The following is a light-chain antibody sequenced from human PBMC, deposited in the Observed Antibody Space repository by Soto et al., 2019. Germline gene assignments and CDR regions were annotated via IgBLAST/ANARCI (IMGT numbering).Light chain of an antibody. V-gene: IGKV3-20*01. CDR3: QQYGTSVWT. CDR2: AAS. CDR1: QSVSRSY. Sequence: EIVLTQFPGTLSLSPGERATLSCRASQSVSRSYLAWYHQKPGQAPRLLIYAASSRAAGIPDRFSGSGSGTDFTLTISRLESEDFAVYYCQQYGTSVWTFGQGTKVEIE. J-gene: IGKJ1*01.